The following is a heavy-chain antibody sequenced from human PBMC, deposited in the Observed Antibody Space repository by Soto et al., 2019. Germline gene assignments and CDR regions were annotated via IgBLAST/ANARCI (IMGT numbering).Heavy chain of an antibody. V-gene: IGHV4-59*01. J-gene: IGHJ5*02. Sequence: SETLSLTXTVSGDSISAYSWSWIRQPPGKGLEWIGNIHYSGSTKYNPSLTSRVTISVDTSKNQFSLKLSSVTAADTAVYYCARGVGSGSYYNQYNWFDPWGQGTLVTVSS. D-gene: IGHD3-10*01. CDR2: IHYSGST. CDR1: GDSISAYS. CDR3: ARGVGSGSYYNQYNWFDP.